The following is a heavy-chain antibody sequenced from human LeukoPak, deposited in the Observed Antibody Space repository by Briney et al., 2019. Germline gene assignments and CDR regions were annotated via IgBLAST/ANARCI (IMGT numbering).Heavy chain of an antibody. Sequence: GGSLRLSCAASGFTFSDSYMTWIRQAPGKGLEWVSYISNSGSAIYYADSVKGRFTISRDNAKNSLYLQMNSLRAEDTAVYYCARDSPNEGILWWSIDYWGQGTLVTVSS. V-gene: IGHV3-11*04. J-gene: IGHJ4*02. CDR3: ARDSPNEGILWWSIDY. CDR1: GFTFSDSY. D-gene: IGHD2-21*01. CDR2: ISNSGSAI.